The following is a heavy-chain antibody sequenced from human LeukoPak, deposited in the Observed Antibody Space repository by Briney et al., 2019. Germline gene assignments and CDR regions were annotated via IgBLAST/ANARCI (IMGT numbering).Heavy chain of an antibody. CDR1: GYTFTSYG. Sequence: ASVKVSCKASGYTFTSYGISWVRQAPGQGLEWMGWISAYNGNTNYAQKLQGRVTMTTDTSTSTAYMELRSLRSDDTAVYYCARWASHIVVVTSWYYFDYWGQGTLVTVSS. D-gene: IGHD2-21*02. CDR2: ISAYNGNT. V-gene: IGHV1-18*01. J-gene: IGHJ4*02. CDR3: ARWASHIVVVTSWYYFDY.